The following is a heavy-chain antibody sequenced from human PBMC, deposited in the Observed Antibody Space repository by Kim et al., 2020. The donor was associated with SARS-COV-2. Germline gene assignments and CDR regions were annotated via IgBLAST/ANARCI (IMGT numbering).Heavy chain of an antibody. J-gene: IGHJ4*02. D-gene: IGHD3-22*01. V-gene: IGHV3-21*01. Sequence: DSVKGRFTISRDNAKNSLYLQMNSLRAEDTAVYYCARDQNDSSGYQQGGYWGQGTLVTVSS. CDR3: ARDQNDSSGYQQGGY.